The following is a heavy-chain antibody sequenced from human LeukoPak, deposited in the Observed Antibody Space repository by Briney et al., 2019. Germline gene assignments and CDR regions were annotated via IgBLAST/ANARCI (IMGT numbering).Heavy chain of an antibody. CDR1: GVTFSSYA. CDR3: ARVSGYDLIDY. D-gene: IGHD5-12*01. J-gene: IGHJ4*02. Sequence: ASVKVSCKASGVTFSSYAISWVRQAPGQGLEWMGRIIPILGIANYAQKFQGRVTITADKSTSTAYMELSSLRSEDTAVYYCARVSGYDLIDYWGQGTLVTVSS. V-gene: IGHV1-69*04. CDR2: IIPILGIA.